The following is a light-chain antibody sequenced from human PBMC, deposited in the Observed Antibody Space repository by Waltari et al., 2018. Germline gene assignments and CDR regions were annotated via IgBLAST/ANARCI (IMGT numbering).Light chain of an antibody. V-gene: IGKV1-8*01. CDR1: QGISSY. Sequence: AIRITQSPSSLSASTGDRVTITCRASQGISSYLAWYQQKPGKAPKRLIYAASTLQSGVPSRFSGSGSGTDFTLTISCLQSEDFATYYCQQYYSYPVTFGQGTKVEIK. CDR2: AAS. J-gene: IGKJ1*01. CDR3: QQYYSYPVT.